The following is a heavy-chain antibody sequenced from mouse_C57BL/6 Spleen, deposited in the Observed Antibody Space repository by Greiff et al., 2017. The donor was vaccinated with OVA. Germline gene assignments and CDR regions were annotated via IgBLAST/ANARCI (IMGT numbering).Heavy chain of an antibody. CDR1: GYSITSGYY. D-gene: IGHD1-1*01. CDR2: ISYDGSN. V-gene: IGHV3-6*01. J-gene: IGHJ4*01. Sequence: EVQLQESGPGLVEPSQSLSLTCSVTGYSITSGYYWNWIRQFPGNKLEWMGYISYDGSNNYNPSLKNRISITRDTSKNQFFLKLNSVTTEDTATYYCAREDYYGLYAMDYWGQGTSVTVSS. CDR3: AREDYYGLYAMDY.